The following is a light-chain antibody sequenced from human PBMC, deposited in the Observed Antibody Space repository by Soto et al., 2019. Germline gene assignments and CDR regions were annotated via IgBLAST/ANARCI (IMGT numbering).Light chain of an antibody. V-gene: IGLV2-8*01. CDR2: EVT. CDR3: SSYAGSNVYV. Sequence: ALTQPPSASGSPGQSVTISCTGTSSDVGGYDYVSWYQQHPGKAPKLLIYEVTERPSGVPDRFSGSKSGNTASLTVSGLQAEDEAEYYCSSYAGSNVYVFGTGTKVTVL. J-gene: IGLJ1*01. CDR1: SSDVGGYDY.